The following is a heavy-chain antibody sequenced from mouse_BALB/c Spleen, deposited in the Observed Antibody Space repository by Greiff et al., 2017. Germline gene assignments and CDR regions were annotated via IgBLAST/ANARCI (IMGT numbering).Heavy chain of an antibody. CDR3: ARDEGYAMDY. V-gene: IGHV2-9*02. CDR2: IWAGGST. J-gene: IGHJ4*01. Sequence: GKVVESGPGLVAPSQSLSITCTVSGFSLTSYGVHWVRQPPGKGLEWLGVIWAGGSTNYNSALMSRLSISKDNSKSQVFLKMNSLQTDDTAMYYCARDEGYAMDYWGQGTSVTVSS. CDR1: GFSLTSYG.